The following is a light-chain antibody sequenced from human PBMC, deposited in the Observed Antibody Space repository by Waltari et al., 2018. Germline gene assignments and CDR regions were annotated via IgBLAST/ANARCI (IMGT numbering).Light chain of an antibody. J-gene: IGLJ3*02. Sequence: QSALPPPAAVSGSPGQAITTSCTGVGSAMDDYDFVFWYQRHPRNGPRVIIYDVTSPPSGLSDRFSASKSANTASLTIAWLQPEDEGDYYCTSQTRDGVVLFGGGTQVTV. CDR1: GSAMDDYDF. CDR2: DVT. CDR3: TSQTRDGVVL. V-gene: IGLV2-14*03.